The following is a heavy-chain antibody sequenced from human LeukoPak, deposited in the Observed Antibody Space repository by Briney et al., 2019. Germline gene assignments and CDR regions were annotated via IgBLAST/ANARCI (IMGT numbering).Heavy chain of an antibody. Sequence: PGRSLRLSCAASGFTFSSYAMHWVRQAPGKGLEWVAVISYDGSNKYYADSVKGRFTISRENSKNTLYLQMNSLRAEDTAVYYCARDPRLWFGESDLDYWGQGTLVTVSS. D-gene: IGHD3-10*01. CDR3: ARDPRLWFGESDLDY. CDR2: ISYDGSNK. J-gene: IGHJ4*02. V-gene: IGHV3-30*04. CDR1: GFTFSSYA.